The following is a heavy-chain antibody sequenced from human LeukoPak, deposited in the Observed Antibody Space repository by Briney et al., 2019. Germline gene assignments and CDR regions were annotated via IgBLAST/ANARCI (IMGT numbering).Heavy chain of an antibody. J-gene: IGHJ3*02. CDR3: AREYYYDSIGGKPDAFDI. D-gene: IGHD3-22*01. CDR2: INPNSGGT. V-gene: IGHV1-2*02. CDR1: GYTFTGYY. Sequence: GASVKVSCKAFGYTFTGYYMHWVRQAPGQGLEWMGWINPNSGGTNYAQKFQGRVTMTRDTSISTAYMELSRLRSDDTAVYYCAREYYYDSIGGKPDAFDIWGQGTMVTVSS.